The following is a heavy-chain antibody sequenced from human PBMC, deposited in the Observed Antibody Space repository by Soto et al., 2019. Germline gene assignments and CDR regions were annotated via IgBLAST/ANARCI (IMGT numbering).Heavy chain of an antibody. J-gene: IGHJ5*02. V-gene: IGHV3-74*01. CDR3: VRVGSGSYSWRDP. D-gene: IGHD1-26*01. CDR2: IYTDGGTT. Sequence: EVQLEESGGDLAQPGGSLRLSCAASGFTFSTYWMHWVRQAPGKGLVWVSRIYTDGGTTTYAESVKGRFTISRDNARNTLYLQMNSLRPEDTALYYCVRVGSGSYSWRDPWGQGTLVTVSS. CDR1: GFTFSTYW.